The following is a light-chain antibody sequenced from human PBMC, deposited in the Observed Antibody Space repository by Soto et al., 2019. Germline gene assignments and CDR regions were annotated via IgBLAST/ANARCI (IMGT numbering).Light chain of an antibody. CDR3: AAWDDTLNGYV. V-gene: IGLV1-44*01. CDR2: NTN. CDR1: SSNIGWNS. J-gene: IGLJ1*01. Sequence: QSVLTQAPSASETPGQRVTISCSGRSSNIGWNSISWYQQFPGTAPKLLIYNTNQRPAGVPDRFSGSKSGTSASLAIRGLQPDDEADYYCAAWDDTLNGYVFGTGTKLTVL.